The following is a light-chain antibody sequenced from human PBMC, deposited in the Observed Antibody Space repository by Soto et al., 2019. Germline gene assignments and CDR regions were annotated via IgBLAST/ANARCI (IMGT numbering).Light chain of an antibody. CDR3: QPFGNSLRT. J-gene: IGKJ1*01. CDR1: QSVSSNY. Sequence: IVLTQSPGTLSLSPGERATLSCRASQSVSSNYLAWYQQKPGQAPRLLIYGASTRATGIPDRFSGSGSGTDFTLTISRLEPEDFAVYYCQPFGNSLRTFGQGTKVEIK. CDR2: GAS. V-gene: IGKV3-20*01.